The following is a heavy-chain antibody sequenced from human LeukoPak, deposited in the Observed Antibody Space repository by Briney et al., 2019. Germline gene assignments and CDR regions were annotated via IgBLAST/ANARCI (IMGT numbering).Heavy chain of an antibody. CDR3: ARDCYDILTGYYPTPLDY. J-gene: IGHJ4*02. CDR1: GFTFSSYA. D-gene: IGHD3-9*01. Sequence: GGSLRLSCAASGFTFSSYAMSWVRQAPGKGLEWVSAISGSGGSTYYADSVKGRFTISRDNSKNTLYLQMNSLRAEDTAVYYCARDCYDILTGYYPTPLDYWGQGTLVTVSS. CDR2: ISGSGGST. V-gene: IGHV3-23*01.